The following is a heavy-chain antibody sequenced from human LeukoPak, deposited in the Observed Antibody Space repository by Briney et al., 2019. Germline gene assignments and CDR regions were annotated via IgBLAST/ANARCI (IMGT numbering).Heavy chain of an antibody. CDR1: GGSIGTYY. CDR3: ARVTKNNNGSYGHFDD. J-gene: IGHJ4*02. V-gene: IGHV4-4*09. Sequence: PSETLSLTCTVSGGSIGTYYWSWIRQSPGKGLEWIGYIYVTGTRYNPYLQSRVTISVDRSRNQFFLKMSSVTAADTAVYYCARVTKNNNGSYGHFDDRGQGTLVTVSS. D-gene: IGHD1-26*01. CDR2: IYVTGT.